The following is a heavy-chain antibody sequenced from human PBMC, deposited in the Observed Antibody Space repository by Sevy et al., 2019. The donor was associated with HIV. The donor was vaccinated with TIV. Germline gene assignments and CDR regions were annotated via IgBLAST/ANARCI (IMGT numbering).Heavy chain of an antibody. CDR1: GGSISSYY. CDR3: ARASASGSYVEWFDP. J-gene: IGHJ5*02. V-gene: IGHV4-59*01. D-gene: IGHD1-26*01. Sequence: SDTLSLTCTVSGGSISSYYWSWIRQPPGKGLEWIGYIYYSGSTNYNPSLKSRVTISVDTSKNQFSLKLSSVTAADTAVYYCARASASGSYVEWFDPWGQGTLVTVSS. CDR2: IYYSGST.